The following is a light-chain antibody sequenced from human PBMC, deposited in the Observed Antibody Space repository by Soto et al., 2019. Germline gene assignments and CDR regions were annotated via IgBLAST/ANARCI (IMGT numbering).Light chain of an antibody. J-gene: IGLJ2*01. V-gene: IGLV2-8*01. CDR2: EIN. CDR1: SSDVGGYNY. Sequence: QSVLTQPPSASGSPGHSVTISCTGTSSDVGGYNYVSWYQQHPGKAPKLMIYEINKRPSGVPDRFSGSKSGNTASLTVSGLQAEDEADYYCSSYAGSSDYVVFGGGTQLTVL. CDR3: SSYAGSSDYVV.